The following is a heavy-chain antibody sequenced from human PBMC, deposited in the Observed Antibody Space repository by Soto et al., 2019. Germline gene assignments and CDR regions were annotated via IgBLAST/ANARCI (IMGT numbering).Heavy chain of an antibody. J-gene: IGHJ6*02. Sequence: EVQLVESGGGLVKPGGSLRLSCAASGFTFSDYDMTWVRQAPGKGLEWVSSITSNSIYKYSADSLKGRFTISRDNAKNTLFIQINSLRPEPTAVYYCAGDMSGGNYYYHGLDVWGHGTTVTVAS. V-gene: IGHV3-21*01. CDR1: GFTFSDYD. CDR3: AGDMSGGNYYYHGLDV. D-gene: IGHD1-26*01. CDR2: ITSNSIYK.